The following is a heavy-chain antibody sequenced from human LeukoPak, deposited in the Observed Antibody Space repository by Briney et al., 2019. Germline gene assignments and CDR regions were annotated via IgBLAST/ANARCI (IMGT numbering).Heavy chain of an antibody. V-gene: IGHV3-23*01. CDR2: ISGSGGST. Sequence: HSGGSLRLSCAASGFTFSSYAMSWVRQAPGKGREWVSAISGSGGSTYYADSVKGRFTISRDNSKNTLYLQMNSLRAEDTAVYYCAKDLAAATPVPWGQGTLVTVSS. CDR3: AKDLAAATPVP. J-gene: IGHJ5*02. D-gene: IGHD6-13*01. CDR1: GFTFSSYA.